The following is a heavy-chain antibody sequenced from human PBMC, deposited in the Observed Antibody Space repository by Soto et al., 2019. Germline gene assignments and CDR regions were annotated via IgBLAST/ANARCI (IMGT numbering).Heavy chain of an antibody. CDR3: ARTFKFDC. CDR1: CGSFRGYY. V-gene: IGHV4-34*01. J-gene: IGHJ4*02. CDR2: INHSGST. Sequence: QVQLQQWGAGLLKPSETLSLTCAVYCGSFRGYYWSWIRQPPGKGLEWIGEINHSGSTNYNPSLKSRVTMSVDTSKTQFSRKLSSVTAADTAVYYCARTFKFDCWGQGTLVTVSS. D-gene: IGHD3-16*01.